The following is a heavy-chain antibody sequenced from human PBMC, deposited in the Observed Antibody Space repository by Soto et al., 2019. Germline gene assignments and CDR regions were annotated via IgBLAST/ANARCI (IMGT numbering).Heavy chain of an antibody. D-gene: IGHD5-12*01. CDR2: INPNTGDT. CDR1: GYTFTTYY. V-gene: IGHV1-2*02. J-gene: IGHJ4*02. Sequence: QVQLVQSGADVKHPGASVKISCKASGYTFTTYYLHWVRQAPGQGLEWMGSINPNTGDTNYAQKFQGRVTLTRDTSISTAYMELSRLTSDDTAVYYCARVEKWQDPRRGNFDNWGQGTLVTVSS. CDR3: ARVEKWQDPRRGNFDN.